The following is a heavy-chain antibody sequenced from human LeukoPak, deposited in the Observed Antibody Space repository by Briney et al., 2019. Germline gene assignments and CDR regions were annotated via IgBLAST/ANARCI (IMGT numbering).Heavy chain of an antibody. D-gene: IGHD1-26*01. CDR1: GGSTSSYY. CDR2: IYYSGST. V-gene: IGHV4-59*01. Sequence: SETLSLTCTVSGGSTSSYYWSWIRQPPGKGLEGIGYIYYSGSTNYNPSLKSRVTISVDTSKTQFSLKLSSVTAADTAVYYCARGPSAVGAFGYFDYWGQGTLVTVSS. CDR3: ARGPSAVGAFGYFDY. J-gene: IGHJ4*02.